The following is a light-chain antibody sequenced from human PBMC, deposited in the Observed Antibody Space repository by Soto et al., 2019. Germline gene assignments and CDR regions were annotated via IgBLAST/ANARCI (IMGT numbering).Light chain of an antibody. CDR3: QQYGSAPIT. CDR2: GAS. V-gene: IGKV3-20*01. CDR1: QSVTSSY. Sequence: EIVLTQSPGTLSLSPGERATLSCRASQSVTSSYLAWYQHKPGQAPRLLIYGASSGATDIPDRFSGSWSGTDFTLTISRLEPEDFAVYYCQQYGSAPITFGQGTRLEIK. J-gene: IGKJ5*01.